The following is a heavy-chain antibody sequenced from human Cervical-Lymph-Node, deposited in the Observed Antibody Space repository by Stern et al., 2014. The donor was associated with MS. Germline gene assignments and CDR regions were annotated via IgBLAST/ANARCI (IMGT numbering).Heavy chain of an antibody. J-gene: IGHJ4*02. CDR1: GYTFTSYD. CDR3: ARGRELLSLDY. V-gene: IGHV1-8*01. CDR2: MNPYSGNA. Sequence: VQLVESGAEVKKPGASVKVSCKASGYTFTSYDINWVRQGTGQGPEWMGWMNPYSGNAVYAQKFQGRVTMTRDTSTSTAYLELTSLRSEDTAVFYCARGRELLSLDYWGQGTLVTVSS. D-gene: IGHD1-26*01.